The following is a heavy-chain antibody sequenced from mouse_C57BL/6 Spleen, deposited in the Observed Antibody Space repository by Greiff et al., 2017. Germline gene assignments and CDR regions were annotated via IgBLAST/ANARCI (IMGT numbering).Heavy chain of an antibody. Sequence: QVQLQQPGAELVKPGASVKLSCKASGYTFTSYWMHWVKQRPGRGLEWIGRIDPNSGGTKYNEKFKSKATLTVDKPSSTAYMQLSSLTSEDSAVYYCARRETFTTVVANYFDYWGQGTTLTVSS. J-gene: IGHJ2*01. CDR2: IDPNSGGT. CDR3: ARRETFTTVVANYFDY. D-gene: IGHD1-1*01. CDR1: GYTFTSYW. V-gene: IGHV1-72*01.